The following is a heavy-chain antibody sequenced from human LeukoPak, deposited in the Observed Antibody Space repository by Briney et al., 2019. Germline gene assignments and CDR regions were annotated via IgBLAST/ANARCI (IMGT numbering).Heavy chain of an antibody. CDR1: GYTFTSYD. CDR3: ATIPPALNTVTSSDDAFDI. CDR2: MNPNSGNT. V-gene: IGHV1-8*01. D-gene: IGHD4-17*01. J-gene: IGHJ3*02. Sequence: ASVKVSCKASGYTFTSYDINWVRQATGQGLEWMGWMNPNSGNTGYAQKFQGRVTMTEDTSTDTAYMELSSLRSEDTAVYYCATIPPALNTVTSSDDAFDIWGQGTMVTVSS.